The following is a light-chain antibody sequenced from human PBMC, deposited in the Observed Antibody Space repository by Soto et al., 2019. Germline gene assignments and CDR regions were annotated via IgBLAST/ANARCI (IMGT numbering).Light chain of an antibody. CDR3: QQYNDNWT. V-gene: IGKV1-5*03. CDR2: KAS. J-gene: IGKJ1*01. CDR1: QSISSW. Sequence: DIQMTQSPSTLSASVGDRDTITCRASQSISSWLSWYKQKPRKAPKLLIYKASTLQSGVPSRFSGSGSGTEFTLAISSLQPDDSATYYCQQYNDNWTFGQGTKV.